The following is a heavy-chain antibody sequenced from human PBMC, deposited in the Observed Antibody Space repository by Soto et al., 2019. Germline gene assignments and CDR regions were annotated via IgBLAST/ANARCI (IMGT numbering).Heavy chain of an antibody. V-gene: IGHV4-4*02. CDR2: IDQNGIT. CDR1: GDPISSSKW. CDR3: ARLNRDYYYYGMDV. J-gene: IGHJ6*02. Sequence: SETLSLTCAVSGDPISSSKWWSWVRQTPGKGLEWIGKIDQNGITNYNPSLESRVTILKDNSKNQLSLKLTSVTAVDSAVYYCARLNRDYYYYGMDVWGQGATVTVSS.